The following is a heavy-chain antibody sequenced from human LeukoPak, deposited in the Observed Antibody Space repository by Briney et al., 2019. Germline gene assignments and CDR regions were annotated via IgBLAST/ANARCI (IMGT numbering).Heavy chain of an antibody. Sequence: SETLSLTCTVSGGSISSSSYYWGWIRQPPGKGLEWIGSIYYSGSTYYNPSLKSRVTISVDTSKNQFSLKLSSVTAADTAVYYCALEEIGIAAAPKDWGQGTLVTVSS. V-gene: IGHV4-39*01. J-gene: IGHJ4*02. CDR1: GGSISSSSYY. CDR3: ALEEIGIAAAPKD. CDR2: IYYSGST. D-gene: IGHD6-13*01.